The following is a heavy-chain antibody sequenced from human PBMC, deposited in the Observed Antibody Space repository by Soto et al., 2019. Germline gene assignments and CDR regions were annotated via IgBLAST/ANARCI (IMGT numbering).Heavy chain of an antibody. CDR3: AKVLKAVAGTYDY. D-gene: IGHD6-19*01. J-gene: IGHJ4*02. V-gene: IGHV3-23*01. Sequence: EVQLLESGGGLVQPGGSLRLSCAASGFTFSIYAMSWVRQAPGKGLEWVSAISGSGDYTYYADSVKGRSAISRDNSKNTLYLQMNSMRAEDTAVYYCAKVLKAVAGTYDYWGQGTLVTVSS. CDR2: ISGSGDYT. CDR1: GFTFSIYA.